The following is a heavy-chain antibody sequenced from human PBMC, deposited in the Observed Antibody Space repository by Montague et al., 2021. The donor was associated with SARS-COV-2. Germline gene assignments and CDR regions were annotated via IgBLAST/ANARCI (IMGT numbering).Heavy chain of an antibody. V-gene: IGHV3-74*01. J-gene: IGHJ4*02. CDR1: GFSFSIYW. D-gene: IGHD2-21*01. CDR3: VRDVVGKDSF. CDR2: IDEYGGTP. Sequence: SLRLSCAASGFSFSIYWMHWVCQAPWKGLVWVSRIDEYGGTPNYAYSVRCRFTLSRDNAKSTLYLQMNSLRAEDTAVYCCVRDVVGKDSFWGPGTQVTVSS.